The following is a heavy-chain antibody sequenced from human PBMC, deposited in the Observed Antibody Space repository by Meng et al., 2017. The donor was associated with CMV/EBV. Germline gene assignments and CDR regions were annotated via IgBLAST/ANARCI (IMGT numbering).Heavy chain of an antibody. CDR2: INPNSGDT. D-gene: IGHD4-17*01. CDR3: TRDAHLTTVTPNWFDP. Sequence: GQLVQSGADLRKPGASVKVSCKASGDTFTDYYMHWVRQAPGQGLEWMGCINPNSGDTNYAQKFQGRVTMTRDTSISTAYMELSRLRSDDTAVYYCTRDAHLTTVTPNWFDPWGQGTLVTVSS. J-gene: IGHJ5*02. V-gene: IGHV1-2*02. CDR1: GDTFTDYY.